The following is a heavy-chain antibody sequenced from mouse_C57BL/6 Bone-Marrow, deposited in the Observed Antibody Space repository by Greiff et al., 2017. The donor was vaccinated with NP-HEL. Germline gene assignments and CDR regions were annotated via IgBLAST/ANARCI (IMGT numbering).Heavy chain of an antibody. V-gene: IGHV1-50*01. CDR3: ARGTVVAPYWYFDV. CDR2: IDPSDSYT. CDR1: GYTFTSYW. D-gene: IGHD1-1*01. Sequence: QVQLQQPGAELVKPGASVKLSCKASGYTFTSYWMQWVKQRPGQGLEWIGEIDPSDSYTNYNQKFKGKATLTVDTSSSTAYMQLSSLTSKDSAVYYCARGTVVAPYWYFDVWGTGTTVTVSS. J-gene: IGHJ1*03.